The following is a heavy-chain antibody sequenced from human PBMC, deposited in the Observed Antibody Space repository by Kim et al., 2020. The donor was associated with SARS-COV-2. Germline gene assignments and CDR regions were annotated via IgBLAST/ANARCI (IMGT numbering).Heavy chain of an antibody. CDR3: ARVPLYYYGMDV. V-gene: IGHV1-18*01. Sequence: NHAQKLQGRVTMTTDTSTSTAYMELRSLRSDDTAVYYCARVPLYYYGMDVWGQGTTVTVSS. J-gene: IGHJ6*02.